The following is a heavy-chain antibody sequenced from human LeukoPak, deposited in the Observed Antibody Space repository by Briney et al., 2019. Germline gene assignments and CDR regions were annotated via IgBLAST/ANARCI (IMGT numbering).Heavy chain of an antibody. CDR1: GYTFTSYY. V-gene: IGHV1-46*01. Sequence: ASVKVSCKASGYTFTSYYLHWVRQAPGQGLEWMGIINPSGGSTSYAQKFQGGVTMTRDTSTSTVYMELSSLRSEDTAVYYCALISIPGTTFDYWGQGTLVTVSS. J-gene: IGHJ4*02. CDR3: ALISIPGTTFDY. CDR2: INPSGGST. D-gene: IGHD1-1*01.